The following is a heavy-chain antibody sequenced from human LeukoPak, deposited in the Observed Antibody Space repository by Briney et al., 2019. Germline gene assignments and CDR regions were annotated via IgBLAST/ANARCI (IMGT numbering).Heavy chain of an antibody. CDR1: GFTFSTYA. CDR3: AKDPRGGYSSGWYFDY. D-gene: IGHD6-19*01. V-gene: IGHV3-23*01. J-gene: IGHJ4*02. CDR2: IRGTGGGT. Sequence: PGGSLRLSCAASGFTFSTYAISSVRQAPGKGLGLVSTIRGTGGGTSYADSVRGRFTISRDNSKNTLYLQMNSLRAEDTAVYYCAKDPRGGYSSGWYFDYWGQGTLVTVSS.